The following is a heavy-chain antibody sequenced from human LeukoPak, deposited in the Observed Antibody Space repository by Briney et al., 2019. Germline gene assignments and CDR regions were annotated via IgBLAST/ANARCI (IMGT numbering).Heavy chain of an antibody. CDR3: ARGLQYQLLKALGYYYMDV. CDR1: GGTFSSHA. J-gene: IGHJ6*03. D-gene: IGHD2-2*01. Sequence: SVKVSCKASGGTFSSHAIAWVRQAPGQGPEWMGGIIPISGTANYAQKFQGRVTITTDESTSTAYMKLSSLTSDDTAVYYCARGLQYQLLKALGYYYMDVWGEGTTVTVSS. CDR2: IIPISGTA. V-gene: IGHV1-69*05.